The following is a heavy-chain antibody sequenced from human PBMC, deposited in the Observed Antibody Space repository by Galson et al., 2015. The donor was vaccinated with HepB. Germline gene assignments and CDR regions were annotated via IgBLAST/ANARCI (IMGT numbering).Heavy chain of an antibody. CDR3: ARARVLRYFDWFQSDQYYFDY. CDR2: ISAYNGNT. V-gene: IGHV1-18*04. D-gene: IGHD3-9*01. CDR1: GYTFTSYG. Sequence: SVKVSCKASGYTFTSYGISWVRQAPGQGLEWMGWISAYNGNTNYAQKLQGRVTMTTDTSTSTAYMELRSLRSDDTAVYYCARARVLRYFDWFQSDQYYFDYWGQGTLVTVSS. J-gene: IGHJ4*02.